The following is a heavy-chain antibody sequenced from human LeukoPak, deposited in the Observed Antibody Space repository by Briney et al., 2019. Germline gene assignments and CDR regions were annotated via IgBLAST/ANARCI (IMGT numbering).Heavy chain of an antibody. V-gene: IGHV1-18*01. CDR2: ISAYNGNT. CDR3: ARADPYYPTAHNFDY. J-gene: IGHJ4*02. CDR1: GYTFTSYG. Sequence: ASVKVYCKASGYTFTSYGISWVRQAPGQGLEWMGWISAYNGNTNYAQKLQGRVTMTTDTSTSTAYMELRSLRSDDTAVYYCARADPYYPTAHNFDYWGQGTLVTVSS. D-gene: IGHD3-10*01.